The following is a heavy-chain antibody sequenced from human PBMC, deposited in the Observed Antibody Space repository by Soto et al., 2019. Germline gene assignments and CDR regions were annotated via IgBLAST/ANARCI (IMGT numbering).Heavy chain of an antibody. V-gene: IGHV4-61*01. J-gene: IGHJ4*02. CDR2: IYYDGGT. Sequence: PSETLSLTCTVSGDPVISATYYWSWIRQPPGKGLERIGYIYYDGGTTYNSSLKSRVTTSTDTSNKQFSLKLTSVTAADTAVYYCAREVPPHHYFDYLGQGALVTVSS. CDR1: GDPVISATYY. CDR3: AREVPPHHYFDY.